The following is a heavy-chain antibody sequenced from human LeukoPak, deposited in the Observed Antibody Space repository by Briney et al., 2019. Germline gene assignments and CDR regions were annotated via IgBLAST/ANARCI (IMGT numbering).Heavy chain of an antibody. CDR1: GFTFSSYS. V-gene: IGHV3-21*01. CDR2: ISSSSSYI. J-gene: IGHJ5*02. Sequence: GGPLRLSCAASGFTFSSYSMNWVRQAPGKGLEWVSSISSSSSYIYYADSVKGRFTISRDNAKNSLYLQMNSLRAEDTAVYYCARARTYCSSTSCYHFDPWGQGTLVTVSS. CDR3: ARARTYCSSTSCYHFDP. D-gene: IGHD2-2*01.